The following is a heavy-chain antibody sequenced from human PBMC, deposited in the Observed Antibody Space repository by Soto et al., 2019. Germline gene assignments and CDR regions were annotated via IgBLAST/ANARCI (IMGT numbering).Heavy chain of an antibody. CDR2: ISGSGGST. J-gene: IGHJ5*02. CDR1: GFTFSSYA. Sequence: GGSLRLSCAASGFTFSSYAMSWVRQAPGKGLEWVSAISGSGGSTYYADSVKGRFTISRDNSKNTLYLQMNSLRAEDTAVYYCAKDQGYYYDSSGPSGWFDPWGQGTLVTVSS. D-gene: IGHD3-22*01. V-gene: IGHV3-23*01. CDR3: AKDQGYYYDSSGPSGWFDP.